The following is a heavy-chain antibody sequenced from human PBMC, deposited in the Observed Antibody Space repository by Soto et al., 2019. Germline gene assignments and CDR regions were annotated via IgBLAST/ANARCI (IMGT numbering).Heavy chain of an antibody. CDR2: INPNSGGT. CDR3: ARDYCTNGVCYVDY. V-gene: IGHV1-2*02. D-gene: IGHD2-8*01. CDR1: GYTFTGYY. Sequence: ASVKVSCKASGYTFTGYYMHWVRQAPGQGLEWMGWINPNSGGTNYAQKFQGRVTMTRDTSISTVYMELSRLRSDDTAVYYCARDYCTNGVCYVDYWGQGTLVTVSS. J-gene: IGHJ4*02.